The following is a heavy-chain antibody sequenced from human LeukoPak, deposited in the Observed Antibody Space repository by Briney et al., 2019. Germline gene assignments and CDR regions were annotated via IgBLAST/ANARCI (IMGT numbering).Heavy chain of an antibody. CDR3: ARDPPGGYAPQPKDDY. CDR2: ISAYNGNT. Sequence: ASVKVSCKASGYTFTSYGISWVRQAPGQGLEWMGWISAYNGNTNYAQKLQGRVTMTTDTSTSTAYMELRSLKSDDTAVYYCARDPPGGYAPQPKDDYWGQGTLVTVSS. CDR1: GYTFTSYG. V-gene: IGHV1-18*01. D-gene: IGHD5-12*01. J-gene: IGHJ4*02.